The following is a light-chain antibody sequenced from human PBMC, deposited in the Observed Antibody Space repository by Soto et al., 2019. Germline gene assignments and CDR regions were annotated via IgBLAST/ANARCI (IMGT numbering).Light chain of an antibody. J-gene: IGLJ2*01. CDR1: NSDVGRYNY. Sequence: QSALTQPASVSGSPGQSITISCTGGNSDVGRYNYVSWYQQHPGKAPKLIIYAVSSRPSGVSNRFSGSKSGNTASLTISGLQAEDEADYYCSSYTSSNTVVFGGGTKLTVL. CDR2: AVS. V-gene: IGLV2-14*03. CDR3: SSYTSSNTVV.